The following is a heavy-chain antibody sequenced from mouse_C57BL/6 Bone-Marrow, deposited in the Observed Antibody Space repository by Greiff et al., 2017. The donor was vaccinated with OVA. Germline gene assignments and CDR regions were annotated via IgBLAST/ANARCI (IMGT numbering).Heavy chain of an antibody. CDR3: ERDWDGGGY. CDR2: INPGSGGT. J-gene: IGHJ2*01. CDR1: GYAFTNYL. D-gene: IGHD4-1*01. V-gene: IGHV1-54*01. Sequence: QVQLQQSGAELVRPGTSVKVSCKASGYAFTNYLIEWVKQRPGQGLEWIGVINPGSGGTNYNEKFKGKATLTADKSSSTAYMPLSRMTSEDSAVYLCERDWDGGGYWGQGTTLTVSS.